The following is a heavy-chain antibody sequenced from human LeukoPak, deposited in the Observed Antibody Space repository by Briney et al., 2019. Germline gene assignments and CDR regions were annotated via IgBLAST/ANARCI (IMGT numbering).Heavy chain of an antibody. D-gene: IGHD4-17*01. Sequence: PSETLSLTCAVSGGSLSSGAYSWSWIRQPPGKGLGWIGYIYHSGSTNYNPSLKSRVTISVDTSKNQFSLKLSSVTAADTAAYYCARGPANGDYVKSLGYWGQGTLVTVSS. CDR3: ARGPANGDYVKSLGY. CDR1: GGSLSSGAYS. CDR2: IYHSGST. J-gene: IGHJ4*02. V-gene: IGHV4-30-2*01.